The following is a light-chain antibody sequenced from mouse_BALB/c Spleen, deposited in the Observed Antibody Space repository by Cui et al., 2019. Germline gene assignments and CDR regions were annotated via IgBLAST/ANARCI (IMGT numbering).Light chain of an antibody. CDR3: QQSNSWPHLT. Sequence: DIVPPQSPATLSVSSGDSVSRSCRASQSISNNLHLYQQKSHESPRLLIKYASQSITGIPSRVSGSGSGTDFTLSSNSEETEDCGMYFCQQSNSWPHLTFGAGTKLELK. CDR1: QSISNN. V-gene: IGKV5-43*01. CDR2: YAS. J-gene: IGKJ5*01.